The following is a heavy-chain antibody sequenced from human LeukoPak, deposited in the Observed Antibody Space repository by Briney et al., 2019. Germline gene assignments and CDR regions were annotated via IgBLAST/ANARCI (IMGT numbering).Heavy chain of an antibody. CDR1: GYSFTSYW. CDR2: IYPGDSDT. J-gene: IGHJ4*02. Sequence: GESLKISCKGSGYSFTSYWIAWVRHMPGKGLEWMGIIYPGDSDTRYSPSFQGQVTISADKSINTAYLQLSSLKASDTAMYYCTRPIWFGELSYYFDYWGQGTLVTVSS. V-gene: IGHV5-51*01. D-gene: IGHD3-10*01. CDR3: TRPIWFGELSYYFDY.